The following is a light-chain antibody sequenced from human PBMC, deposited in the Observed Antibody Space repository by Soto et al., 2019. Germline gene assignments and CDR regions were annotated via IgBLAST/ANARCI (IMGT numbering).Light chain of an antibody. V-gene: IGKV1-5*03. CDR3: QQYYLYPRT. CDR2: EAS. Sequence: DIQMTQSPSTLSASVGDRVTITCRASQSINNWLAWYQQKPGKAPKLLIYEASNLESGVPSRFSGSGSGTAFTLTISSLQPDDLASYYCQQYYLYPRTFGQGTKLEIK. CDR1: QSINNW. J-gene: IGKJ2*01.